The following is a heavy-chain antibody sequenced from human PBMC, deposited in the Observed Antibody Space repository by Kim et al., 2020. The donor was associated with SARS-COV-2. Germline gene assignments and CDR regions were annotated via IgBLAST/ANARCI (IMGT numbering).Heavy chain of an antibody. Sequence: TNYNPSLKSRVTISVDTSKNQFSLKLSSVTAADTAVYYCARETYDFGIDVWGQGTTVTVSS. CDR3: ARETYDFGIDV. V-gene: IGHV4-59*01. CDR2: T. D-gene: IGHD3-3*01. J-gene: IGHJ6*02.